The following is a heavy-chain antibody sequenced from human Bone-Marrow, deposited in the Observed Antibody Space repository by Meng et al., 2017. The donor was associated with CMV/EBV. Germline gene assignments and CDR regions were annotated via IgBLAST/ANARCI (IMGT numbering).Heavy chain of an antibody. V-gene: IGHV4-34*01. CDR2: INHSGST. Sequence: SETLSLTCAVYGGSFSGYFWSWIRQSPGKGLEWIGEINHSGSTNYNPSLKSRLTMSVDASKNQFSLRLSSVTAADTAVYYCAKKGLRFLEILSVGWFEPWGQGTLVTVS. D-gene: IGHD3-3*01. CDR3: AKKGLRFLEILSVGWFEP. J-gene: IGHJ5*02. CDR1: GGSFSGYF.